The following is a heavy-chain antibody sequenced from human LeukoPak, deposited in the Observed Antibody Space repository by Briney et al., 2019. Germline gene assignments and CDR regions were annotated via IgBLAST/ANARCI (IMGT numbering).Heavy chain of an antibody. Sequence: ASVKVSCKASGYTFTSYYMHWVRQAPGQGLEWMGIIDPSGGSTSYAQKFQGRVTMTRDTSTNTVYMELSSLRSEDTAVYYCARDSVDRSSGWYSYYFDYWGQGTLVTVSS. J-gene: IGHJ4*02. CDR2: IDPSGGST. CDR3: ARDSVDRSSGWYSYYFDY. CDR1: GYTFTSYY. D-gene: IGHD6-19*01. V-gene: IGHV1-46*01.